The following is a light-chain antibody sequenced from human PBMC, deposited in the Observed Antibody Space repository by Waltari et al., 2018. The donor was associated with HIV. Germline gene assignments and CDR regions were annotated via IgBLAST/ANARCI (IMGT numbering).Light chain of an antibody. Sequence: SALTQPASVSGSPGQSITISCTGSSSDVGGYAYGFWYQQHADKPPRLLIYDVSDRPSGISDRFSGSKSGNTASLTLSGLQADDEADYYCSSYTTSRTVVFGTGTKVSVL. CDR2: DVS. V-gene: IGLV2-14*03. CDR3: SSYTTSRTVV. CDR1: SSDVGGYAY. J-gene: IGLJ1*01.